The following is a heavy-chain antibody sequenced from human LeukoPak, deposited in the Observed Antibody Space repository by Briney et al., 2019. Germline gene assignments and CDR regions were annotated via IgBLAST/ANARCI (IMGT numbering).Heavy chain of an antibody. CDR3: ARQYCSGGSCYSFLAFDI. J-gene: IGHJ3*02. CDR1: GFTFSSYS. V-gene: IGHV3-21*01. CDR2: ISTSGSYI. Sequence: GGSLRLSCAASGFTFSSYSVNWVRQAPGKGLEWVSSISTSGSYIYYADSVKGRFTISRDNAKNSLFLQMNSLRAEDTAVYYCARQYCSGGSCYSFLAFDIWGQGTMVTVSS. D-gene: IGHD2-15*01.